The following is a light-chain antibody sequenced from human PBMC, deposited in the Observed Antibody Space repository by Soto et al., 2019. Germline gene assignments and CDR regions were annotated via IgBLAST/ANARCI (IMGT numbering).Light chain of an antibody. CDR3: SSFSSSSTLYV. CDR1: SSDVGGYKY. J-gene: IGLJ1*01. V-gene: IGLV2-14*01. Sequence: QSALTQPASVSGSPGQSITISCTGTSSDVGGYKYVSWYQQHPGKAPKLMIYEVTNRPSGVSNRFSGSKSGNTASLTVSGLQAEEEADYYCSSFSSSSTLYVFGTGTKLTVL. CDR2: EVT.